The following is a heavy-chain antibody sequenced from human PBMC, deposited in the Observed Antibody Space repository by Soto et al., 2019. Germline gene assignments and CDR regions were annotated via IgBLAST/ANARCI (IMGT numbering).Heavy chain of an antibody. CDR1: GGTFSTSA. CDR3: ASDKDRAQLGGNYYYMMDV. D-gene: IGHD3-3*02. Sequence: QVQVVQSGAEVKKPGSSVKVSCKTSGGTFSTSAISWVRQAPGQGLEWMGGIMPIFRTADYAQKFQGRVTITADESTTTAYLELSSLRSEDTAVYYCASDKDRAQLGGNYYYMMDVWGQGTTVTVTS. J-gene: IGHJ6*02. V-gene: IGHV1-69*12. CDR2: IMPIFRTA.